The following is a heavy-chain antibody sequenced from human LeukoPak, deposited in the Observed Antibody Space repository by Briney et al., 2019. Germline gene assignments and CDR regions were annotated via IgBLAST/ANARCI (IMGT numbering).Heavy chain of an antibody. Sequence: PGGSLRLSCAASGFTFSSYGMHWVRQAPGKGLEWVAFIRYDGSNKYYADSVKGRFTISRDNSKNTLYLQMNSLRAEDTAVYYCASSTGDKYSSSWGAFDIWGQGIMVTVSS. J-gene: IGHJ3*02. CDR2: IRYDGSNK. CDR1: GFTFSSYG. CDR3: ASSTGDKYSSSWGAFDI. V-gene: IGHV3-30*02. D-gene: IGHD6-6*01.